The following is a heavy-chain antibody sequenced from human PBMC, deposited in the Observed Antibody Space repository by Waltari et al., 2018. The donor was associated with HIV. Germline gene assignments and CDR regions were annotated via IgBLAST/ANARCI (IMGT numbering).Heavy chain of an antibody. V-gene: IGHV1-18*01. Sequence: QGQLVQSGAEVKKPGASVKVSCKASGYSFNNYGISWVRQAPGQGLEWMGWVSTYNGNTKKAQNLQGRVTMTTDTATTTAYMDLRSLTSDDTAVYYCARFGDCGGECYRYYYYGMDVWGQGTTVTVSS. CDR2: VSTYNGNT. CDR3: ARFGDCGGECYRYYYYGMDV. J-gene: IGHJ6*02. D-gene: IGHD2-21*01. CDR1: GYSFNNYG.